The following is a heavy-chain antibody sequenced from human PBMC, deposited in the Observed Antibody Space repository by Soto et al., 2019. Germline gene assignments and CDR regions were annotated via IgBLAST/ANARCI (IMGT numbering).Heavy chain of an antibody. CDR1: GFTFSSYA. D-gene: IGHD3-10*01. CDR3: ARDPPMVRDYYFAY. Sequence: GGSLRLSCTASGFTFSSYAMHWVRQAPGKGLEWVAVISYDGSNKYYADSVKGRFTISRDNSKNTLYLQMNSLRAEDTAVYYCARDPPMVRDYYFAYWGQGTLVTVSS. J-gene: IGHJ4*02. V-gene: IGHV3-30-3*01. CDR2: ISYDGSNK.